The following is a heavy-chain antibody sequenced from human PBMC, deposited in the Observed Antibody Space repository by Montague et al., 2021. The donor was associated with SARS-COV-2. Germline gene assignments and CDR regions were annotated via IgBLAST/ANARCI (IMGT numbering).Heavy chain of an antibody. CDR1: GDSDASNIAT. CDR2: TYYRSKWYN. D-gene: IGHD2-2*01. J-gene: IGHJ4*02. V-gene: IGHV6-1*01. Sequence: CAISGDSDASNIATWSWIRQTPARGLEWLGRTYYRSKWYNDYAESVKSRITIDPDTSKHQFSLHLNSVTPEDTAVYYCARIPVGSKYYFDFWGQGTLVTVSS. CDR3: ARIPVGSKYYFDF.